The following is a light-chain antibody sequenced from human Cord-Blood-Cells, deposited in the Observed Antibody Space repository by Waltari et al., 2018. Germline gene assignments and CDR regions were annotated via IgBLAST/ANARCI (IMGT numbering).Light chain of an antibody. CDR2: EVS. CDR3: SSYTRSSTLYV. CDR1: SSDVGGYNY. Sequence: QSALTQPASVSGSPGQSITISCTGTSSDVGGYNYVPWYQQHPGKAPKLMIYEVSNRPSGVSNRCSGAKSGNTASLTISGLHAEDEADYYCSSYTRSSTLYVFGTGTKVTVL. J-gene: IGLJ1*01. V-gene: IGLV2-14*01.